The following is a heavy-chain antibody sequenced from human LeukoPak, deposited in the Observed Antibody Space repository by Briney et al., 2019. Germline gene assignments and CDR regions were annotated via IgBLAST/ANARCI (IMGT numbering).Heavy chain of an antibody. CDR1: GFTFSSHA. V-gene: IGHV3-23*01. CDR2: ISTSCGNT. D-gene: IGHD3-10*01. CDR3: AKDLPGVVGFGK. Sequence: GGSLRLSCAAWGFTFSSHAVTWVRQAPGRALEWVYAISTSCGNTYYAESVKDGFTISRHKSKNTLSVQMNGLSGAETAAYYCAKDLPGVVGFGKWGQGSMVTVSS. J-gene: IGHJ1*01.